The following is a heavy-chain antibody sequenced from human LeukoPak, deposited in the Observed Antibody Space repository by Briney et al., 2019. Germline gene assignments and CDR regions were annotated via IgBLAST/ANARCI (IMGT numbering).Heavy chain of an antibody. CDR3: AKGNYDYVWGSYRYPCCAFDI. J-gene: IGHJ3*02. V-gene: IGHV3-30*02. CDR1: GFTFSSYG. CDR2: IRYDGSNK. Sequence: PGGSLRLSCAASGFTFSSYGMHWVRQAPGKGLEWVAFIRYDGSNKYYADSVKGRFTISRDNSKNTLYLQMNSLRAEDTAVYYCAKGNYDYVWGSYRYPCCAFDIWGQGTMVTVSS. D-gene: IGHD3-16*02.